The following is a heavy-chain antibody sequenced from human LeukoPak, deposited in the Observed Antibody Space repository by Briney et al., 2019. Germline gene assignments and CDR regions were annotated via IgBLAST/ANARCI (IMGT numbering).Heavy chain of an antibody. Sequence: GGSLRLSCAASGFTFRDSWMSWVRQAPGKGLEWVANIKQDGSEMYYVDSVKGRFTISRDNAKGSLLLQLTSLRAEDTAVYYCARLYYYDSSGYAMYFDFWGQGSLVTVPS. CDR1: GFTFRDSW. CDR3: ARLYYYDSSGYAMYFDF. V-gene: IGHV3-7*01. CDR2: IKQDGSEM. J-gene: IGHJ4*02. D-gene: IGHD3-22*01.